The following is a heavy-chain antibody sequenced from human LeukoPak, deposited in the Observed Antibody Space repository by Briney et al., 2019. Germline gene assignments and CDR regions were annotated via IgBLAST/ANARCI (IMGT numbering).Heavy chain of an antibody. CDR1: RFTFSSYA. V-gene: IGHV3-30*04. Sequence: GGSLRLSCAASRFTFSSYAMHWVRQAPGKGLEWVAVISYDGSNKYYADSVKGRFTISRDNSKNTLYLQMNSLRAEDTAVYYCARDPHIVVVTATSLGYFDLWGRGTLVTVSS. CDR2: ISYDGSNK. D-gene: IGHD2-21*02. J-gene: IGHJ2*01. CDR3: ARDPHIVVVTATSLGYFDL.